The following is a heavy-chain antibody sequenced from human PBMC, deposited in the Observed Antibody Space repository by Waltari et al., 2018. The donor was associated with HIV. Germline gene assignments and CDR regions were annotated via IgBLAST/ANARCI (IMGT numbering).Heavy chain of an antibody. CDR2: INNDGSST. Sequence: EVQRVESGGDLVHPGGPVSPPCEASGLPSKGYGTPGVPQAPGKGLVWVSRINNDGSSTSYADSVKGRFTISRDNAKNTVYLQMNSLRAEDTAVYYCASLSYGSGDRDFDYWGQGTLVTVSS. D-gene: IGHD3-10*01. CDR1: GLPSKGYG. J-gene: IGHJ4*02. CDR3: ASLSYGSGDRDFDY. V-gene: IGHV3-74*01.